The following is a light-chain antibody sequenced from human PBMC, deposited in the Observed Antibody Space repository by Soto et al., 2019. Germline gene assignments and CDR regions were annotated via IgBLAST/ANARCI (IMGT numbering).Light chain of an antibody. CDR2: DVS. CDR3: CSYAGSYTLV. CDR1: SSDVGGYNF. Sequence: QSALTQPRSVSGSPGQSVTISCTGTSSDVGGYNFVSWYQHHPGKAPKLMIYDVSKRPSGVPDRFSGSKSGSTASLTISGLQAEDEADYYCCSYAGSYTLVFGGGPSSPS. V-gene: IGLV2-11*01. J-gene: IGLJ3*02.